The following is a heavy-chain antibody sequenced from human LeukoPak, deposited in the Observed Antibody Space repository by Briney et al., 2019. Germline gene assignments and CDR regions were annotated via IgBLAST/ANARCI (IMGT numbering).Heavy chain of an antibody. J-gene: IGHJ4*02. Sequence: GESLKISCKGSGYGFTSYWIGWVRQMPGKGLEWMGIIYPGDSDTRYSPSFQGQVTISADKSISTAYLQWSSLKASDTAMYYCARQVYDILTGYQDYFDYWGQGTLVTVSS. D-gene: IGHD3-9*01. CDR3: ARQVYDILTGYQDYFDY. CDR2: IYPGDSDT. CDR1: GYGFTSYW. V-gene: IGHV5-51*01.